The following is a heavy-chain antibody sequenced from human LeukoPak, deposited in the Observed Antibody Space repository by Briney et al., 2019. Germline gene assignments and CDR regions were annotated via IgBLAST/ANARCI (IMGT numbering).Heavy chain of an antibody. Sequence: SQTLSLTCVISGDSVSSDSASWNWIRQSPSRGLEWLGRTCYRSKWYYDYAVSVKSRITINPDTSKNQFFLQLNSVTPEDTAVYYCARDLTVSGPTDGMDVWGQGTTVTVSS. CDR1: GDSVSSDSAS. CDR2: TCYRSKWYY. D-gene: IGHD4-17*01. CDR3: ARDLTVSGPTDGMDV. J-gene: IGHJ6*02. V-gene: IGHV6-1*01.